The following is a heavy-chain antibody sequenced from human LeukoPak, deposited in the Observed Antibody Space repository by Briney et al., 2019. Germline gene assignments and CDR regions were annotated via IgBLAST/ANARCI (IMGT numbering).Heavy chain of an antibody. CDR2: VYYSGST. D-gene: IGHD3-10*01. CDR1: GGSISTNY. V-gene: IGHV4-59*01. J-gene: IGHJ4*02. CDR3: ARDGSGRYYFDY. Sequence: SETLSLTCTVSGGSISTNYWSWIRQPPGKGLEWIGYVYYSGSTNYEPSLKSRVTISVDTSKNQFSLKLTSVTAADTAVYYCARDGSGRYYFDYWGQGTLVTVSS.